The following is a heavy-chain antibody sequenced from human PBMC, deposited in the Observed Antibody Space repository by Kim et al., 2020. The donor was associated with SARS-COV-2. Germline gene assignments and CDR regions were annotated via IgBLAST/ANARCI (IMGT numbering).Heavy chain of an antibody. CDR2: INHSGST. V-gene: IGHV4-34*01. CDR1: GGSFSGYY. Sequence: ETLSLTCAVYGGSFSGYYWSWIRQPPGKGLEYIGEINHSGSTNYSPSLKSRVTISVDTSKNQFSLKLNSVTAADTAVYYCARGPLGSGATNFDYWGQGTLVTVSS. CDR3: ARGPLGSGATNFDY. D-gene: IGHD3-10*01. J-gene: IGHJ4*02.